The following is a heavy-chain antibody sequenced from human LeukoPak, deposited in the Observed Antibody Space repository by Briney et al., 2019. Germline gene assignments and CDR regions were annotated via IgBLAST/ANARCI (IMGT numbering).Heavy chain of an antibody. J-gene: IGHJ4*02. CDR1: GVTVDGYD. CDR3: AKATGASDPPDY. CDR2: ISWNSGSI. V-gene: IGHV3-9*01. Sequence: GGSLRLSCAASGVTVDGYDMHWVRQAPGKGLEWVSGISWNSGSIGYADSVKGRFTISRDNAKNSLYLQMNSLRAEDTALYYCAKATGASDPPDYWGQGTLVTVSS. D-gene: IGHD1-14*01.